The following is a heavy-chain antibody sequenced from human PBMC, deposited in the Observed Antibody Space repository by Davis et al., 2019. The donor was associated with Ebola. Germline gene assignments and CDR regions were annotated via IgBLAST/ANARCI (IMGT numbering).Heavy chain of an antibody. CDR3: ARVVATTRYYYYYYGMDV. Sequence: SETLSLTCTVSGGSISSGGYYWSWIRQHPGKGLEWIGYIYYSGSTYYNPSLKSRVTISVDTSKNQFALKLSSVTAADTAVYYCARVVATTRYYYYYYGMDVWGQGTTVTVS. D-gene: IGHD5-12*01. CDR1: GGSISSGGYY. V-gene: IGHV4-31*03. CDR2: IYYSGST. J-gene: IGHJ6*02.